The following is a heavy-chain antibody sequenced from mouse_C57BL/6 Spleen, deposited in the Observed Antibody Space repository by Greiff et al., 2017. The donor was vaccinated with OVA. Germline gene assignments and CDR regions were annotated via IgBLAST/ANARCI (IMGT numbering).Heavy chain of an antibody. CDR3: ARSEVTTGYAMDV. V-gene: IGHV1-4*01. D-gene: IGHD2-2*01. CDR1: GYTFTSYT. J-gene: IGHJ4*01. Sequence: QVQLKQSGAELARPGASVKMSCKASGYTFTSYTMHWVKQRPGQGLEWIGYINPSSGYTKYNQKFKDKATLTADNSSSTASLQLSSLTAEDSAVYYCARSEVTTGYAMDVWGKGTSVTVSS. CDR2: INPSSGYT.